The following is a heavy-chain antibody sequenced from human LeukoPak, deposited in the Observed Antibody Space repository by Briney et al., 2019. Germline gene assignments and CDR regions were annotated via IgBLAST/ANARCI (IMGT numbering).Heavy chain of an antibody. J-gene: IGHJ5*02. Sequence: GESLKISCKGSGYSFTSYWIGWVRQMPGKGLEWKGIIYPGGSDTRYSPSFQGQVTISADKSISTAYLQWSSLKASDTAMYYCARHSWDCSGGGCYFDWFDPWCQGTLVTVSA. CDR1: GYSFTSYW. V-gene: IGHV5-51*01. D-gene: IGHD2-15*01. CDR2: IYPGGSDT. CDR3: ARHSWDCSGGGCYFDWFDP.